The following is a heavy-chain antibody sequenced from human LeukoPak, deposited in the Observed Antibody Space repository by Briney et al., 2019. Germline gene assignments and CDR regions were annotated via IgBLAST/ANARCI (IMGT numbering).Heavy chain of an antibody. D-gene: IGHD3-10*01. CDR1: GLAFSIYA. CDR2: ISGRDNGT. Sequence: GGSLRPSCAASGLAFSIYAMTWVRQGPGKGLELVSGISGRDNGTWYADSVKGRFTISRDNSKNTLYLQMNTLTGEDTAVYYCAKGFYHYFGSGSYTLDFWGQGTQVTVSS. J-gene: IGHJ4*02. V-gene: IGHV3-23*01. CDR3: AKGFYHYFGSGSYTLDF.